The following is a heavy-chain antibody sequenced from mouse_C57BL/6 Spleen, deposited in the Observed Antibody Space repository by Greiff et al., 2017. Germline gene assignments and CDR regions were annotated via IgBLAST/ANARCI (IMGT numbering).Heavy chain of an antibody. D-gene: IGHD2-2*01. CDR3: ARGGYGYAMDY. CDR2: IHPNSGST. CDR1: GYTFTSYW. V-gene: IGHV1-64*01. J-gene: IGHJ4*01. Sequence: VQLQQSGAELVKPGASVKLSCKASGYTFTSYWMHWVKQRPGQGLEWIGMIHPNSGSTNYNEKFKSKATLTVDKSSSTAYMQLSSLTSEDSAVYYCARGGYGYAMDYWGQGTSGTVSS.